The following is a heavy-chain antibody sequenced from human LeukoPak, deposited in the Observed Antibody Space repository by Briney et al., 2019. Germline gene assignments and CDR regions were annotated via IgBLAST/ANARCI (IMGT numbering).Heavy chain of an antibody. Sequence: GGSLRLSCAASGFTFSSYWMIWVRQAPGKGLEWVANIRQDGSEKYYVASVRGRFTISRDNAKSSLYLQMNSLRAEDTAVYYCARDGEAYGWNYAFDYWGQGTLVTVSS. CDR2: IRQDGSEK. CDR1: GFTFSSYW. D-gene: IGHD1-7*01. CDR3: ARDGEAYGWNYAFDY. J-gene: IGHJ4*02. V-gene: IGHV3-7*01.